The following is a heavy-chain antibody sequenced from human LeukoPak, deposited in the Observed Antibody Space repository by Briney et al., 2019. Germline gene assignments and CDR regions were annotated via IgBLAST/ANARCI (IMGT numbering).Heavy chain of an antibody. J-gene: IGHJ4*02. CDR2: ISSSGSTI. CDR1: GFTFSSYS. Sequence: PGGSLRLSCAASGFTFSSYSMNWVRQAPGKGLEWVSYISSSGSTIYYADSVKGRFTISRDNAKNSLYLQMNSLRAEDTAVYYCARVVATTSYYFDYWGQGTLVTVSS. V-gene: IGHV3-48*04. CDR3: ARVVATTSYYFDY. D-gene: IGHD5-12*01.